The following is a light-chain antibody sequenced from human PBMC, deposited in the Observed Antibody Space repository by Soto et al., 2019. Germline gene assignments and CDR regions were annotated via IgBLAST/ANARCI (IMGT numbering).Light chain of an antibody. Sequence: QSVLAQPASVSGSPGQSITISCTGTSSDVGGYNYVAWYQQHPGKAPKLIIYEVTNRPSGVSYRFSASKSGNTASLTISGLQSEDEADYYCISYTGKSASYVFGTGTKVTAL. J-gene: IGLJ1*01. CDR3: ISYTGKSASYV. CDR1: SSDVGGYNY. CDR2: EVT. V-gene: IGLV2-14*01.